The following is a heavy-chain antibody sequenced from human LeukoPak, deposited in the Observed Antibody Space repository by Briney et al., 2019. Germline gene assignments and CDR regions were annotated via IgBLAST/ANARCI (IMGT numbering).Heavy chain of an antibody. D-gene: IGHD2-15*01. Sequence: ASVKVSCKTSGYTFTDYYMQWVRQAPGQGLEWMGWINPSDGDTKSARKFQGRVTMTRDTSISTAYLELSRLTSDDTAIYYCARDCSSADCYSGNAFDIWSQGTMVTVSS. V-gene: IGHV1-2*02. J-gene: IGHJ3*02. CDR1: GYTFTDYY. CDR2: INPSDGDT. CDR3: ARDCSSADCYSGNAFDI.